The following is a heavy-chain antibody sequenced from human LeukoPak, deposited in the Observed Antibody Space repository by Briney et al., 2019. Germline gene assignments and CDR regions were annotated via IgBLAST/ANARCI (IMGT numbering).Heavy chain of an antibody. J-gene: IGHJ4*02. D-gene: IGHD5-18*01. CDR3: ARRMGWWIQLWSDY. CDR1: GGSISSSSCY. V-gene: IGHV4-39*01. Sequence: SSETLSLTCTVSGGSISSSSCYWGWIRQPPGKGLEWIGSIYYSGSTHYNPSLKSRVTISVDTSKNQFSLKLSSVTAADTAVYYCARRMGWWIQLWSDYWGQGTLVTVSS. CDR2: IYYSGST.